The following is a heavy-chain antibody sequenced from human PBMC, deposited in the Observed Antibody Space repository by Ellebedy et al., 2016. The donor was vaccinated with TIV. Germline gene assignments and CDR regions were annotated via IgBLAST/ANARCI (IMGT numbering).Heavy chain of an antibody. J-gene: IGHJ5*02. D-gene: IGHD2-2*02. Sequence: ASVKVSXXASGYTFTGYYMHWVRQAPGQGLEWMGWINPNSGGTNYAQKFQGRVTMTRDTSISTAYMELSRLRSDDTAVYYCARMGYCSSTSCYSGWFNPWGQGTLVTVSS. CDR3: ARMGYCSSTSCYSGWFNP. CDR2: INPNSGGT. V-gene: IGHV1-2*02. CDR1: GYTFTGYY.